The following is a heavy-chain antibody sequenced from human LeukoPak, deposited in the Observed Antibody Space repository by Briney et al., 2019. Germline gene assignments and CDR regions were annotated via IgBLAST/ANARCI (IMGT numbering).Heavy chain of an antibody. V-gene: IGHV3-11*04. Sequence: GGSLRLSCAASGFTFSFYYMSWIRQAPGKGLEWVSYISSSGSTIYYADSVKGRFTISRDNAKNSLFLQMNSLRAEDTAVYYCARGAEYDGSGSYYDANWFDPWGQGTLVTVSS. CDR2: ISSSGSTI. J-gene: IGHJ5*02. D-gene: IGHD3-10*01. CDR1: GFTFSFYY. CDR3: ARGAEYDGSGSYYDANWFDP.